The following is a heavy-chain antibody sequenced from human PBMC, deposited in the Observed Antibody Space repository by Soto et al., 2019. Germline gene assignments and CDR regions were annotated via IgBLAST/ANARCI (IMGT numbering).Heavy chain of an antibody. Sequence: EVQLVESGGGLVQPGGSLRLSCAASGFTVSSNYMSWVRQAPGKGLEWVSVIYSGGSTYYADSVKGRFTISRDNSKNTXXXXXXXXXXXXXXXXXXXXXXXXXXXXXXXYFQHWGQGTLVTVSS. J-gene: IGHJ1*01. V-gene: IGHV3-66*01. CDR1: GFTVSSNY. CDR3: XXXXXXXXXXXXXYFQH. CDR2: IYSGGST.